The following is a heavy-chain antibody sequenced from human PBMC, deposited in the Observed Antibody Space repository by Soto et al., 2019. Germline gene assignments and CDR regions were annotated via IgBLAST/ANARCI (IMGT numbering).Heavy chain of an antibody. V-gene: IGHV1-18*01. CDR3: ARDRIGGTGTLFDY. D-gene: IGHD1-7*01. Sequence: ASVKVSCKASGYTFTSYGISWVRQAPGQGLEWMGWISAYNGNTNYARKLQGRVTMTTDTSTSTAYMELSSLRSEDTAVYYCARDRIGGTGTLFDYWGQGTLVTVSS. CDR1: GYTFTSYG. CDR2: ISAYNGNT. J-gene: IGHJ4*02.